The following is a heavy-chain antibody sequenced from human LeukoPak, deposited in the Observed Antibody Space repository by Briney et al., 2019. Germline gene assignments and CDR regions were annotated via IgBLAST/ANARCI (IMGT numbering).Heavy chain of an antibody. D-gene: IGHD3-22*01. V-gene: IGHV4-34*01. Sequence: SETLSLTCAVYGGSFSGYYWSWIRQPPGKGLEWIGEINHSGSTNYNPSLKSRVTISVDTSKNQFSLKLSSVTAADTAVYYCARGHYFYYYDSRVSRYYGVDVWGQGTTVTVSS. CDR1: GGSFSGYY. J-gene: IGHJ6*02. CDR3: ARGHYFYYYDSRVSRYYGVDV. CDR2: INHSGST.